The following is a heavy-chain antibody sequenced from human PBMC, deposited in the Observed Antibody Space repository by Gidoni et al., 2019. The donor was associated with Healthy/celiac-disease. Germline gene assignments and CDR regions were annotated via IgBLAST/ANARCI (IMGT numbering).Heavy chain of an antibody. Sequence: QVQLQESGPGLVKPSETLSLTCTVSGYSISSGYSWGWIRQPQGKGLEWIGSIYHSGSTYYNPSLKSRVTISVDTSKNQFSLKLSSVTAADTAVYYCATIKTHYDFWSGYQSYYFDYWGQGTLVTVSS. J-gene: IGHJ4*02. CDR1: GYSISSGYS. D-gene: IGHD3-3*01. V-gene: IGHV4-38-2*02. CDR2: IYHSGST. CDR3: ATIKTHYDFWSGYQSYYFDY.